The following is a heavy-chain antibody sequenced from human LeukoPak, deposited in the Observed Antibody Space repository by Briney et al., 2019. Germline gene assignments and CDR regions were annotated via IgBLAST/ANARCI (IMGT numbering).Heavy chain of an antibody. CDR2: ISVSGGST. Sequence: PGGSLRLSCLASGFTFSSYVMNWVRQTPGKGLEWVSSISVSGGSTFYADSVKGRFTISRDNSKNTLYLQLNGLRTEDTALYYCAKDRLLNCRGDCYIFDYWGQGTVVTVSS. D-gene: IGHD2-21*01. V-gene: IGHV3-23*01. J-gene: IGHJ4*02. CDR3: AKDRLLNCRGDCYIFDY. CDR1: GFTFSSYV.